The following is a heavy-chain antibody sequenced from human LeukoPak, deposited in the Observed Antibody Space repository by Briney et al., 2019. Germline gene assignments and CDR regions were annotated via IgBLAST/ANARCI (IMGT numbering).Heavy chain of an antibody. V-gene: IGHV3-21*01. CDR1: GFTFSSYS. D-gene: IGHD4-11*01. CDR3: ARVDQWGSNNKCQH. J-gene: IGHJ1*01. Sequence: PGGSLRLSCAASGFTFSSYSMNWVRQAPGKGLEWVSSISSSSSYIYYADSVKGRFTISRDNAKNSLYLQMNSLRAEDTAVYYCARVDQWGSNNKCQHRGQGTLVTVSS. CDR2: ISSSSSYI.